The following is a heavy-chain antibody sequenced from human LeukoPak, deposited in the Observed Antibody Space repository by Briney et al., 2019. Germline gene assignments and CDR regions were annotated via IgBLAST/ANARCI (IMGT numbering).Heavy chain of an antibody. CDR3: AKEKNDFWSGYHPYYFDY. Sequence: PGGSLRLSCAASGFTFSSYGMHWVRQAPGKGLEWVAVISYDGSNKYYADSVKGRFTISRDNSKNTLYLQMNSLRAEDTAVYYCAKEKNDFWSGYHPYYFDYWGQGTLVTVSS. J-gene: IGHJ4*02. CDR2: ISYDGSNK. V-gene: IGHV3-30*18. CDR1: GFTFSSYG. D-gene: IGHD3-3*01.